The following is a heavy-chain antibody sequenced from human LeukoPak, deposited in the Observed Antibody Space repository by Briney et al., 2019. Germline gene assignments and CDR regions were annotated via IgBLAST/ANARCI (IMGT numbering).Heavy chain of an antibody. Sequence: GGPLRLSCAASGFTFSSYDIHWVRQSTGKGLEWVSAIGTAGDTYYPGSVKGRFTISRENAKNSLYLQMNSLRAGDTAVYYCARAGQGDYYFDYWGQGTLVTVSS. D-gene: IGHD2-21*02. CDR2: IGTAGDT. CDR1: GFTFSSYD. CDR3: ARAGQGDYYFDY. V-gene: IGHV3-13*01. J-gene: IGHJ4*02.